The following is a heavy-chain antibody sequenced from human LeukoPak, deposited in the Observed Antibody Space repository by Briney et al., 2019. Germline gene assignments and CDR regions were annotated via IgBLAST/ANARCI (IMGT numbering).Heavy chain of an antibody. D-gene: IGHD3-22*01. CDR2: IIPIFGTA. Sequence: EASVKVSCKASGGTFSSYAISWVRQAPGQGLEWMGGIIPIFGTANYAQKFQGRVTITADESTSTAYMELSSLRSEDTAVYYCARDDSSGFVDYWGQGTLVTVSS. CDR3: ARDDSSGFVDY. J-gene: IGHJ4*02. V-gene: IGHV1-69*13. CDR1: GGTFSSYA.